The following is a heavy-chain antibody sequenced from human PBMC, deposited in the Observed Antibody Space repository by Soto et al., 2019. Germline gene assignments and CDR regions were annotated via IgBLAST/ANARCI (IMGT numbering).Heavy chain of an antibody. D-gene: IGHD6-13*01. CDR3: ARSLVKANWYFDL. CDR1: GYTFTSYA. V-gene: IGHV1-3*05. J-gene: IGHJ2*01. Sequence: QVQLVQSGAEEKKPGASVKVSCKASGYTFTSYAMHWVRQAPGQRLEWMGWINAGNGNTKYSQKFQGRVTITRDTSASTAYMELSSLRSEDTAVYYCARSLVKANWYFDLWGRGTLVTVSS. CDR2: INAGNGNT.